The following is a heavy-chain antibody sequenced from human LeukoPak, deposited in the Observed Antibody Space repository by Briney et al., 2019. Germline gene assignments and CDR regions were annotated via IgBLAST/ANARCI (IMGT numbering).Heavy chain of an antibody. CDR1: GHSISSGDNY. J-gene: IGHJ4*02. CDR2: IYTSGST. CDR3: ARASYSYDINGWVPFDY. D-gene: IGHD3-22*01. V-gene: IGHV4-61*02. Sequence: SETLSLTCTVSGHSISSGDNYWSWVRQPAGRGLEWLGRIYTSGSTNYNPSRKSRVTISGDTSKNQFSLRLSSVTAADTAVYYCARASYSYDINGWVPFDYWGQGTLVTVSS.